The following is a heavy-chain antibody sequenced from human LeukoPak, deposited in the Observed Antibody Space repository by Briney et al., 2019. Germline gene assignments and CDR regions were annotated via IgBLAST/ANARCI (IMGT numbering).Heavy chain of an antibody. Sequence: PGGSLRLSCAASGFSFSDYYMSWIRQAPGKGLEWDSYISSSGNTIYYADSVKGRFTISRDNAKNSLYLQMNSLRAEDTAVYYCARDQYYYDSSAPPLYWGQGTLVTVSS. CDR2: ISSSGNTI. CDR1: GFSFSDYY. CDR3: ARDQYYYDSSAPPLY. D-gene: IGHD3-22*01. J-gene: IGHJ4*02. V-gene: IGHV3-11*01.